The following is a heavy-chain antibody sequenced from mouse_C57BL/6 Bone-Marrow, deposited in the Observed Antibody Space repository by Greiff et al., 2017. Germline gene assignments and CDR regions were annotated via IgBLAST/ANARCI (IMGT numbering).Heavy chain of an antibody. V-gene: IGHV7-3*01. CDR3: ARGGDYVAY. Sequence: EVHLVESGGGLVQPGGSLSLSCAASGFTFPDYYMSWVRQPPGKALEWLGFIRNKAKGYTTEYSAAVKGRFTISRDNSQRILYLQMNARRAEDSATYYCARGGDYVAYWGQGTLVTVSA. J-gene: IGHJ3*01. CDR2: IRNKAKGYTT. CDR1: GFTFPDYY. D-gene: IGHD1-1*01.